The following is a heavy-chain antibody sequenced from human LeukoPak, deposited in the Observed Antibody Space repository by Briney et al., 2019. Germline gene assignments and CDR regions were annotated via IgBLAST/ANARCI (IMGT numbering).Heavy chain of an antibody. CDR2: TSYNGNT. D-gene: IGHD6-19*01. Sequence: ATVKVSCKASGYTFSNYGISWVRQAPGLGLEWMGWTSYNGNTNYAQKFQDRVTMTTDTSTTTAYMELRSLESDDTAVYYCARHSGSGWQALGYWGQGTLVTVSS. V-gene: IGHV1-18*04. J-gene: IGHJ4*02. CDR3: ARHSGSGWQALGY. CDR1: GYTFSNYG.